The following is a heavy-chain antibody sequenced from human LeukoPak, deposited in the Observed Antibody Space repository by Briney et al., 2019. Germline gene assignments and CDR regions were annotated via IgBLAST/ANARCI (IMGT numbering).Heavy chain of an antibody. CDR2: ISYDGSNK. CDR1: GFTFSSYA. J-gene: IGHJ4*02. V-gene: IGHV3-30*04. CDR3: PVSPTGYVWGSYRYRGFDY. Sequence: PGGSLGLSCAASGFTFSSYAMHWVRQAPGKGLEWVAVISYDGSNKYYADSVKGRFTISRDNSKNTLYLQMNSLRAEDTAVYYCPVSPTGYVWGSYRYRGFDYWGQGTLVTVSS. D-gene: IGHD3-16*02.